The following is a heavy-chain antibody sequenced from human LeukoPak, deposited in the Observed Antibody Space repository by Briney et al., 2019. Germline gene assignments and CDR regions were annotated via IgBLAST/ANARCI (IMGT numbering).Heavy chain of an antibody. J-gene: IGHJ4*02. V-gene: IGHV4-38-2*01. Sequence: SETLSLTCAVSGYSISSGYYWGWIRQPPGKGLEWIGSIYHSGSTYYNPSLKSRVTISVDTSKNQFSLKLSSVTAADTAVYYCASQTGDSSGWSWPKSDYWGQGTLVTVSS. CDR2: IYHSGST. D-gene: IGHD6-19*01. CDR3: ASQTGDSSGWSWPKSDY. CDR1: GYSISSGYY.